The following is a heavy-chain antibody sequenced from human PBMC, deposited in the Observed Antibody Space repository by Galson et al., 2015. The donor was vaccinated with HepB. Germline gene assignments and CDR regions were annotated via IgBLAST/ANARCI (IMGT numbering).Heavy chain of an antibody. CDR2: IIPIFGTA. D-gene: IGHD2-2*01. CDR1: GGTFSSYA. CDR3: ADTAVYYCARGRDIVVVPAPSGYYFDY. J-gene: IGHJ4*02. Sequence: SCKASGGTFSSYAISWVRQAPGQGLEWMGGIIPIFGTANYAQKFQGRVTITADESTSTAYMELSSLRSEDTAVYYCADTAVYYCARGRDIVVVPAPSGYYFDYWGQGTLVTVSS. V-gene: IGHV1-69*01.